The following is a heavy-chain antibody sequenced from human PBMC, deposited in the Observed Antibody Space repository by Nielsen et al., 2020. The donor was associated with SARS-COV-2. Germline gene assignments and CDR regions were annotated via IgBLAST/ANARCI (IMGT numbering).Heavy chain of an antibody. D-gene: IGHD2-15*01. Sequence: GGSLRLSCAASGFSFKNHAMTWVRQTPGKGLEWVSYISGSGSYTNYADSLKGRFTISRDNAKNSLYLQMDSLRAEDTAFYYCARSGHCNGGICYFTEYFQDWGQGTLVTVSS. CDR2: ISGSGSYT. CDR3: ARSGHCNGGICYFTEYFQD. J-gene: IGHJ1*01. CDR1: GFSFKNHA. V-gene: IGHV3-11*03.